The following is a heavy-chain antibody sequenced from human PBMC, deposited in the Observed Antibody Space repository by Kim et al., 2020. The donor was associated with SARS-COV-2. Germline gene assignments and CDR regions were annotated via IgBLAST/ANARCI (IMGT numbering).Heavy chain of an antibody. J-gene: IGHJ4*02. D-gene: IGHD2-15*01. CDR2: IIPVFGTT. CDR3: VRGDVVVDATTPPDY. CDR1: GGSFSSYT. V-gene: IGHV1-69*13. Sequence: SVKVSCKASGGSFSSYTFTWVRQAPGQGLEWVGGIIPVFGTTHYAEKFQDRVTITADESTITVFMELHSLRSDDTAVYYCVRGDVVVDATTPPDYWGQG.